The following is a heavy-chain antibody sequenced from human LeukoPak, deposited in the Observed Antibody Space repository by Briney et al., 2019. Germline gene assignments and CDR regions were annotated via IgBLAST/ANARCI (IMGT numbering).Heavy chain of an antibody. CDR3: ARKSGSYPLDY. V-gene: IGHV3-23*01. J-gene: IGHJ4*02. CDR2: ISASGGAT. Sequence: PGGSLRLSCAAFGITFTNYAMSWVRQAPGKGLEWVAEISASGGATYFADSVKGRFTLSRDNAKNSLYLQMNSLRADDTAVYYCARKSGSYPLDYWGQGTLVTVSS. D-gene: IGHD1-26*01. CDR1: GITFTNYA.